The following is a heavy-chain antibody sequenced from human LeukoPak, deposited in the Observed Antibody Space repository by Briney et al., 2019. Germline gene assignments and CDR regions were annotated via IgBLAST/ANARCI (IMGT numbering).Heavy chain of an antibody. CDR3: ARDYKYAFDN. J-gene: IGHJ4*02. CDR2: IGISSGNT. Sequence: GGSLRLSCAASGFTFSAYSMTWVRQAPGKGLEWISYIGISSGNTKYADSVKGRFTISGDKAKNSLYLQMNSLRVEDTAVYYCARDYKYAFDNWAREPWSPSPQ. V-gene: IGHV3-48*01. D-gene: IGHD5-24*01. CDR1: GFTFSAYS.